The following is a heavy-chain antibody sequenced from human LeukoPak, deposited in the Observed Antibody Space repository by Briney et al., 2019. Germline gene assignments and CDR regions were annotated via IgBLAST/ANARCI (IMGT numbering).Heavy chain of an antibody. CDR1: GGTFSSYA. CDR2: IIPILGIA. J-gene: IGHJ5*02. Sequence: AASVKVSCKASGGTFSSYAISWVRQAPGQGLEWMGRIIPILGIANYAQKFQGRVTITADKSTSTAYMELSSLRSEDTAVYYCARDVPGWWLRNPPVNNWFDPWGQGTLVTVSS. CDR3: ARDVPGWWLRNPPVNNWFDP. V-gene: IGHV1-69*04. D-gene: IGHD5-12*01.